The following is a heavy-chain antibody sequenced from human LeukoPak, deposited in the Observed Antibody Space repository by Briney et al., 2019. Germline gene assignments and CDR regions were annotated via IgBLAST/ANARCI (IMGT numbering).Heavy chain of an antibody. J-gene: IGHJ4*02. D-gene: IGHD6-13*01. CDR1: GFTFSSYA. V-gene: IGHV3-64*04. Sequence: GGSLRLSCSASGFTFSSYAMHWVRQAPGKGLEYVSAISSNGGSTYYADSVKGRFTISRDNAKNSLYLQMNSLRAEDTALYYCAKAYSSSWYGAFDYWGQGTLVTVSS. CDR2: ISSNGGST. CDR3: AKAYSSSWYGAFDY.